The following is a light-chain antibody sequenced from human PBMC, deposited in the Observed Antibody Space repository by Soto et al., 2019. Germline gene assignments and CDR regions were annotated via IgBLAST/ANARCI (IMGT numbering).Light chain of an antibody. J-gene: IGKJ2*01. CDR2: AAS. V-gene: IGKV3-20*01. Sequence: EIVLTQSPGTLSLSPGERATVSCRASQIVNSNYLAWYQQKPGQAPRILIYAASSRATGIPGRFSGGASGTDFTLTNSRLEPEDFAVYYCQLYGPSPMYTFGQGTNLEIK. CDR3: QLYGPSPMYT. CDR1: QIVNSNY.